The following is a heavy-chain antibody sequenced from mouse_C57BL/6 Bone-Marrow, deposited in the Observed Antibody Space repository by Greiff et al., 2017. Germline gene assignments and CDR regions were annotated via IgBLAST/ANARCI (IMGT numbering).Heavy chain of an antibody. CDR1: GFTFSDYG. V-gene: IGHV5-17*01. D-gene: IGHD3-2*02. CDR3: ARPRTDQATDAMAY. CDR2: ISSGSSTF. J-gene: IGHJ3*01. Sequence: EVQVVESGGGLVKPGGSLKLSCAASGFTFSDYGMHWVRQAPEKGLEWVAYISSGSSTFYYADTVKGRFTIYRDNAQSTVFLEMSSLRYEDTAMYYCARPRTDQATDAMAYWGQGTLVTVSA.